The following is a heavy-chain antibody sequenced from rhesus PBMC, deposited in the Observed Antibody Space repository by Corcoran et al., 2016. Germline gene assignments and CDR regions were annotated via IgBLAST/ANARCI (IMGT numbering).Heavy chain of an antibody. CDR1: GGSFSSYW. Sequence: QVQLQESGPGLVKPSETLSLTCAVSGGSFSSYWWSWIRQPPGKGLEGIGEINGNSGSTNYHPSLKSRVTISKDASKNQFSLKLSSVTAADTAVYYCARQNSGYDLDYWGQGVLVTVSS. V-gene: IGHV4-80*01. J-gene: IGHJ4*01. CDR3: ARQNSGYDLDY. D-gene: IGHD5-24*01. CDR2: INGNSGST.